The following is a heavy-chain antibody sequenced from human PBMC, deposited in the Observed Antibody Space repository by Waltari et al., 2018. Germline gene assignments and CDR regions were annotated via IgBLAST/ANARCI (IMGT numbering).Heavy chain of an antibody. Sequence: EVQVVESGGGLVQHGGSLNLSCATSGFTFSGSTIHWVRQTSGKGLEWIGRIRSKTNNYATRYTASVEGRFTISRDDSENTAYLQMSSLMTEDTAVYYCTGGAVTGTDFWGQGTLVTVSS. CDR3: TGGAVTGTDF. CDR1: GFTFSGST. D-gene: IGHD6-13*01. V-gene: IGHV3-73*01. CDR2: IRSKTNNYAT. J-gene: IGHJ4*02.